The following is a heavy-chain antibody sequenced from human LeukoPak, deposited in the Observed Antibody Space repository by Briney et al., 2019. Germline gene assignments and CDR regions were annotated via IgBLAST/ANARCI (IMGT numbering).Heavy chain of an antibody. J-gene: IGHJ4*02. CDR1: GFTFSDSY. D-gene: IGHD7-27*01. CDR2: ISSSGGTI. V-gene: IGHV3-11*01. CDR3: AKEGGDWGEGYFDY. Sequence: PGGSLRLSCAACGFTFSDSYMSWIRQVPGKGLEWISYISSSGGTIYYADSVKGRFTISRDNAKNSLYLQMNSLRAEDTAVYYCAKEGGDWGEGYFDYWGQGTLVTVSS.